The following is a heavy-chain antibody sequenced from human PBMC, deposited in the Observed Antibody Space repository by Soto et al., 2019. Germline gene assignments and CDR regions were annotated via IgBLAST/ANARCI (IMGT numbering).Heavy chain of an antibody. CDR2: VISASGSV. V-gene: IGHV1-69*06. CDR1: GRIFSSFP. D-gene: IGHD1-1*01. Sequence: QVQVVQSGAEVKKPGSSVKISCKASGRIFSSFPTSWVRQVPGQGLEWMGGVISASGSVTYAPKFQGRVTMTAVNSAGIGYMELTSLTSEDTAIYYCAIVGSRDAYNSGLAQWGPGTMVTVSS. CDR3: AIVGSRDAYNSGLAQ. J-gene: IGHJ1*01.